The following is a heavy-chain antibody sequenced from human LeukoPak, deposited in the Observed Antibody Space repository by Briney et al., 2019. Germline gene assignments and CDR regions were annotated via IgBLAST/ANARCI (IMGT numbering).Heavy chain of an antibody. Sequence: GGSLRLSCAASGFTFSSYWMHWVRQAPGKGLVWVSRINSDGSSTSYADSVKGRFTISRDNAKNTLYLQMNSLRAEDTAVYYCVKLTWGYYDSSGYSETDCWGQGTLVTVSS. CDR3: VKLTWGYYDSSGYSETDC. CDR1: GFTFSSYW. V-gene: IGHV3-74*01. D-gene: IGHD3-22*01. CDR2: INSDGSST. J-gene: IGHJ4*02.